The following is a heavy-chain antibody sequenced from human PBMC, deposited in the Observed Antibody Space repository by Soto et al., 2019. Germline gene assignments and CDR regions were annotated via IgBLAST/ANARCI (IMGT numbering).Heavy chain of an antibody. CDR3: AHKGGGDRILDY. J-gene: IGHJ4*02. CDR1: GFSLSASGVG. D-gene: IGHD3-16*01. Sequence: QITLKESGPTLVKPTQTLTLTCTFSGFSLSASGVGVGWIRQPPGKALEWLAIIYWDDAKHYSPSLKSSLTIPKDPSKNQVVLTRTNMDPVDTAPYYCAHKGGGDRILDYWGQGTLVTVSS. V-gene: IGHV2-5*02. CDR2: IYWDDAK.